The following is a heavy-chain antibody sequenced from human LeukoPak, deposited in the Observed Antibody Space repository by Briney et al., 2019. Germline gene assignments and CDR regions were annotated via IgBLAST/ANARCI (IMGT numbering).Heavy chain of an antibody. CDR2: ISHDGERQ. V-gene: IGHV3-30*04. J-gene: IGHJ4*02. CDR3: ARDRGKGTYLDS. D-gene: IGHD3/OR15-3a*01. Sequence: GGSLRLSCAASGFTLSSSAMHWVRQAPGKGLEWVAVISHDGERQYYTDSVKGRFTISRDISKSTLYLQLNSLRAEDTAVYYCARDRGKGTYLDSWGQGTLVTVSS. CDR1: GFTLSSSA.